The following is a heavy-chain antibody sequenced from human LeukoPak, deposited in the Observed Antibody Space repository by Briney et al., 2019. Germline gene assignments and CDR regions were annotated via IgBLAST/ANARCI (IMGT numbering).Heavy chain of an antibody. V-gene: IGHV3-21*01. D-gene: IGHD7-27*01. CDR3: ARDSPNEAGDLDY. Sequence: GGSLRLSCAASGFTFSGYSMNWVRQAPGKGLEWVSSISSSSSYIYYADSVKGRFTISRDNAKNSLYLQMNSLRAEDTAVYYCARDSPNEAGDLDYWGQGTLVTVSS. CDR1: GFTFSGYS. J-gene: IGHJ4*02. CDR2: ISSSSSYI.